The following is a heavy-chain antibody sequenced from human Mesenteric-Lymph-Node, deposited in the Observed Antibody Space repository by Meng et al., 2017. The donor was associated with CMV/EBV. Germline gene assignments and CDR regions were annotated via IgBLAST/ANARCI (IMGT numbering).Heavy chain of an antibody. CDR1: GFTFSSYW. J-gene: IGHJ6*02. CDR2: MKQDGSEK. Sequence: GGSLRLSCAASGFTFSSYWMSWVRQAPGKGLEWVASMKQDGSEKYYMDSVKGRFTISRDNAKNSLYLQMNSLRAEDTAMYYCTRDMGAAPKDEFDFWGQGTTVTVSS. V-gene: IGHV3-7*01. D-gene: IGHD3-10*01. CDR3: TRDMGAAPKDEFDF.